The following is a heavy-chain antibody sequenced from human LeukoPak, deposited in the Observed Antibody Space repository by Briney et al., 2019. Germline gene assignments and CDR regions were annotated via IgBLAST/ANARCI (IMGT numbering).Heavy chain of an antibody. CDR3: AGAQDTYNSLYFDY. D-gene: IGHD5-24*01. V-gene: IGHV3-74*01. J-gene: IGHJ4*02. CDR1: GFSFNNYW. Sequence: GGSLRLSCAGSGFSFNNYWMHWVRQAPGKGLVWVSRIHSNGRVTTYADSVKGRFTISKDSAGNTLYLQMNTLRVEDTAVYYCAGAQDTYNSLYFDYWGQGALVTVPS. CDR2: IHSNGRVT.